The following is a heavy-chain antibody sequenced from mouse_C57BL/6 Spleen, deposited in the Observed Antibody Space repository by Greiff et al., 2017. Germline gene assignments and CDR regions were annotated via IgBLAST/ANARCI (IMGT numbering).Heavy chain of an antibody. CDR2: IYPGDGDT. J-gene: IGHJ2*01. D-gene: IGHD2-5*01. V-gene: IGHV1-82*01. CDR3: AKSYSNFDY. CDR1: GYAFSSSW. Sequence: VQGVESGPELVKPGASVKISCKASGYAFSSSWMNWVKQRPGKGLEWIGRIYPGDGDTNYNGKFKGKATLTADKSSSTAYMQLSSLTSEDSAVYFCAKSYSNFDYWGQGTTLTVSS.